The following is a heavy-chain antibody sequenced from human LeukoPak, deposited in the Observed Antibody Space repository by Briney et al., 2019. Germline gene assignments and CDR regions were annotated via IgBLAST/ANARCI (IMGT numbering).Heavy chain of an antibody. CDR2: IKSNSDGGTT. CDR1: GFTFSTAW. Sequence: PGGSLRLSCVASGFTFSTAWMSWLRQAPGKGLEWVGRIKSNSDGGTTDYAASVKGRFTISRDDSKNTVYLQMNSLKTEDTAVYYCLWWDYWGQGTLVTISS. D-gene: IGHD2-21*01. J-gene: IGHJ4*02. CDR3: LWWDY. V-gene: IGHV3-15*01.